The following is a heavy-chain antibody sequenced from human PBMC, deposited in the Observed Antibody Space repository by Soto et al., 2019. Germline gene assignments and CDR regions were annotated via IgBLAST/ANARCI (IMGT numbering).Heavy chain of an antibody. V-gene: IGHV1-24*01. D-gene: IGHD1-26*01. J-gene: IGHJ4*02. Sequence: ASVKVSCKVSGYILRELSIHWVRQAPGKGLEWMGGYDPEEHKTIYAQKFQGRVTMTEDTSTDTTYMELSSLRSDDTAMYYCATVFGGNYNDYFDNWGQGTLVTVSS. CDR3: ATVFGGNYNDYFDN. CDR1: GYILRELS. CDR2: YDPEEHKT.